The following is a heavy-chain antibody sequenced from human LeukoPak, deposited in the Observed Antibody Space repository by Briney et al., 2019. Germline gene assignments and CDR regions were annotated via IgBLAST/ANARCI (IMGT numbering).Heavy chain of an antibody. CDR3: ASRQNCSSTSCYALNWFDP. J-gene: IGHJ5*02. Sequence: SETLSLTCAVYGGSFSGYYWSWIRQPPGKGLEWIGEINHSGSTNYNPSLKSRVTISVDTSKNQFSLKLSSVTAADTAVYYCASRQNCSSTSCYALNWFDPCGQGTLVTVSS. CDR1: GGSFSGYY. CDR2: INHSGST. V-gene: IGHV4-34*01. D-gene: IGHD2-2*01.